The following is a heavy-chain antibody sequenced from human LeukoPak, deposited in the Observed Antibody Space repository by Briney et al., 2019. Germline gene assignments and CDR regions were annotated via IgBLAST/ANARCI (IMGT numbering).Heavy chain of an antibody. CDR3: ARIRDGYNSYFFYGMDV. CDR2: LYNAGST. V-gene: IGHV3-53*01. D-gene: IGHD5-24*01. Sequence: PGGSLRLSCVASGFTVSNKYMSWVRQAPGKGLEWVSVLYNAGSTYYADSVKGRFTISRDNSKNTLYLQMYSLRAEDTAVYYCARIRDGYNSYFFYGMDVWGQGTTVTVSS. CDR1: GFTVSNKY. J-gene: IGHJ6*02.